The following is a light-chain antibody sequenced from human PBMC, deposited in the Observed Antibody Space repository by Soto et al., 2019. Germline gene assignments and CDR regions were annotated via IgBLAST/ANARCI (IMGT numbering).Light chain of an antibody. Sequence: IVMTQSPATLSVSPGERATLSCRASQSVSSNLAWYQQKPGQAPRLLIYGASTRATGIPARFSGSGSGTEFTLTICSLQSEDFAVYYCQQYNNWPRTFGQGTKV. CDR3: QQYNNWPRT. J-gene: IGKJ1*01. CDR2: GAS. V-gene: IGKV3-15*01. CDR1: QSVSSN.